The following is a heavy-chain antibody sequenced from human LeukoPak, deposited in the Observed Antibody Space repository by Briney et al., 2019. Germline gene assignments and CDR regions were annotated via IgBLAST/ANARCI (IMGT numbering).Heavy chain of an antibody. CDR3: ARDQDSSGYYSTDY. V-gene: IGHV4-39*07. CDR2: IYYSGST. CDR1: GGSISSSSYY. Sequence: SETLSLTCTVSGGSISSSSYYWGWIRQPPGKGLEWIGSIYYSGSTYYNPSLKGRVTISVDTSKNQFSLKLSSVTAADTAVYYCARDQDSSGYYSTDYWGQGTLVTVSS. D-gene: IGHD3-22*01. J-gene: IGHJ4*02.